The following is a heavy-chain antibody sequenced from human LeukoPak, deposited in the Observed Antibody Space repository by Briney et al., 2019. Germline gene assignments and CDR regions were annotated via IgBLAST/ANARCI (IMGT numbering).Heavy chain of an antibody. CDR3: VMDMDV. CDR1: GFSFSSYE. J-gene: IGHJ6*02. CDR2: IKEDGSAK. Sequence: GGSLRLSCAASGFSFSSYEMNWVRQAPGKGLEWVANIKEDGSAKYYVDSVKGRFTISRDNAKNSLYLQMNSLRAEDTAVYYCVMDMDVWGQGTTVTVSS. V-gene: IGHV3-7*05.